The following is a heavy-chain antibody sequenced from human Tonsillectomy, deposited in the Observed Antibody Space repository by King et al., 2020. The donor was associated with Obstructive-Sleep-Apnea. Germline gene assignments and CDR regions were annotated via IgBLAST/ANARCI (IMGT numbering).Heavy chain of an antibody. Sequence: VQLVESGGGLVQPGGSLRLSCAATGFTFSHYAMTWFRQVPGKGLDLVSSNSGAGVGTYFAESVKGWFTISRDNSKNTLDLQMNNLRAEDTAVYYCAKPILYYYGSGAFDYWGQGTLVTVSS. CDR3: AKPILYYYGSGAFDY. CDR1: GFTFSHYA. CDR2: NSGAGVGT. V-gene: IGHV3-23*04. J-gene: IGHJ4*02. D-gene: IGHD3-10*01.